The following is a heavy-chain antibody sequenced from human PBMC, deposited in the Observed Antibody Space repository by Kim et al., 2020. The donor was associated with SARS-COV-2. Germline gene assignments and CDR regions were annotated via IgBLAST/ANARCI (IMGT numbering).Heavy chain of an antibody. CDR3: ARDSGGYYDFWSGYFYY. D-gene: IGHD3-3*01. V-gene: IGHV3-21*01. J-gene: IGHJ4*02. Sequence: VKGRFTISRDNAKNSLYLQMNSLRAEDTAVYYCARDSGGYYDFWSGYFYYWGQGTLVTVSS.